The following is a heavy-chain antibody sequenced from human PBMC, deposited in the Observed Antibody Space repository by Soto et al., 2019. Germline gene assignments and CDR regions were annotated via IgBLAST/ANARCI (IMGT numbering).Heavy chain of an antibody. CDR1: GGSISSSSYY. D-gene: IGHD3-3*01. J-gene: IGHJ4*02. CDR3: ARVPEWLLSVAVFDY. CDR2: IYYSGST. Sequence: KASETLSLTCTVSGGSISSSSYYWGWIRQPPGKGLEWIGSIYYSGSTYYNPSLKSRVTISVDTSKNQFSLKLSSVTAADTAVYYCARVPEWLLSVAVFDYWGQGTLVTVSS. V-gene: IGHV4-39*01.